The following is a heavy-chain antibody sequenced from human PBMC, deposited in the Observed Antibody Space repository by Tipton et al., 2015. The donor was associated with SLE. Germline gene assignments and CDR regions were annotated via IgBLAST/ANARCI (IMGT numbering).Heavy chain of an antibody. D-gene: IGHD6-13*01. CDR1: GGSISSSSYY. CDR3: ATSVGGSSPYYFDY. Sequence: TLSLTCTVSGGSISSSSYYWSWIRQPPGKGLEWIGYIYYSGSTNYNPSLKSRVTISVDTSKNQFSLKLSSVTAADTAVYYCATSVGGSSPYYFDYWGQGTLVTVSS. V-gene: IGHV4-61*01. CDR2: IYYSGST. J-gene: IGHJ4*02.